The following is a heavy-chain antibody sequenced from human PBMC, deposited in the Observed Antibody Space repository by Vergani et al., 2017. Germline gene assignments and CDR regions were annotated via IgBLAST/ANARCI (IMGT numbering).Heavy chain of an antibody. CDR1: GVSISSGGYY. J-gene: IGHJ6*02. D-gene: IGHD6-13*01. Sequence: QVQLQESGPGLVKPSQTLSLTCTFSGVSISSGGYYWTWVRQHPGKGLEWIGYIHYSGSTYYKPSLKSRVTISVDTSKNQFSLKLSSVTAADTAVYYCARDRGYSSSWRVTPHYYYYGMDVWGQGTTVTVSS. CDR2: IHYSGST. CDR3: ARDRGYSSSWRVTPHYYYYGMDV. V-gene: IGHV4-30-4*08.